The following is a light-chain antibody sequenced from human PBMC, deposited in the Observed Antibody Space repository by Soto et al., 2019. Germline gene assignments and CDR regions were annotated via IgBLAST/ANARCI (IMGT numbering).Light chain of an antibody. CDR1: QSDSSSS. J-gene: IGKJ5*01. CDR2: GAS. CDR3: QHYGNSPSIT. Sequence: EIMLTQSPGTLSLSPGERVTLSCRASQSDSSSSLAWYQQKPGQAPRLLIFGASSRASGIPDRFSGSGSGTDFSLTISRLEPEDFAVYYCQHYGNSPSITFGQGTRLEIK. V-gene: IGKV3-20*01.